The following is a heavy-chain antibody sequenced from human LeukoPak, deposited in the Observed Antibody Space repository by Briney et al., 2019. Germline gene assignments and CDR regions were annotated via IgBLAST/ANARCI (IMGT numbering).Heavy chain of an antibody. CDR2: IHSDGSTT. Sequence: GGSLRLSCAVSGITVSKYWMHWVRQVPGEGLVWVSRIHSDGSTTDYADSVKGRFTITRDSDKNTLYLEMNGLRVEDTAVYYCTRDANHYGGMDVWGQGTTVTVSS. V-gene: IGHV3-74*01. CDR1: GITVSKYW. J-gene: IGHJ6*02. CDR3: TRDANHYGGMDV.